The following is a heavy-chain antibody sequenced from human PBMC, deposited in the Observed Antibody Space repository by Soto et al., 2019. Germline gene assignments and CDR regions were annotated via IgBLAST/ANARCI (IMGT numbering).Heavy chain of an antibody. CDR3: ALGVTVSYYYYYYMDV. CDR1: GFTFSNAW. J-gene: IGHJ6*03. V-gene: IGHV3-15*01. D-gene: IGHD3-16*01. Sequence: EVQLVESGGGLVKPGGSLRLSCAASGFTFSNAWMSWVRQAPGKGLEWVGRIKSKTDGGTTDYAAPVKGRFTISRDDSMDTLYLQMNSLKTDDTAVYYCALGVTVSYYYYYYMDVWGKGTTVTVSS. CDR2: IKSKTDGGTT.